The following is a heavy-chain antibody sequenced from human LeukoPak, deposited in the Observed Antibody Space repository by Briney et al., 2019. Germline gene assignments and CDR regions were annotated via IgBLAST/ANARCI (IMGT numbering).Heavy chain of an antibody. CDR1: GFIFSRYW. J-gene: IGHJ4*02. V-gene: IGHV3-7*01. CDR3: ARDRDVYHTGVDY. Sequence: GGSLRLSCAASGFIFSRYWMTWLRQAPGKGLEWVANIKEDGSEKYYVDSVKGRFTISRDNSKNSLYLQMSRLRAEDSAIYYCARDRDVYHTGVDYWGQGTLVTVSS. CDR2: IKEDGSEK. D-gene: IGHD5-24*01.